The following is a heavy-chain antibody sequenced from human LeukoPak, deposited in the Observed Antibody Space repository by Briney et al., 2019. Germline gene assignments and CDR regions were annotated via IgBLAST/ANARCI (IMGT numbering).Heavy chain of an antibody. J-gene: IGHJ4*02. Sequence: GASMKVSCKTSGYTFSDYYMHWVRQAPGQGLEWMGRIIPILGIANYAQKFQGRVTMTTDTSTSTAYMELRSLRSDDTAVYYCARDPSLLWFGELFGGIDYWGQGTLVTVSS. D-gene: IGHD3-10*01. V-gene: IGHV1-69*04. CDR1: GYTFSDYY. CDR2: IIPILGIA. CDR3: ARDPSLLWFGELFGGIDY.